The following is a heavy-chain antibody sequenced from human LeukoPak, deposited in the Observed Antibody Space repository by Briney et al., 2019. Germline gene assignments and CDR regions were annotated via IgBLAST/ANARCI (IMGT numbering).Heavy chain of an antibody. D-gene: IGHD4-17*01. Sequence: GGSPRLSCAASGFTFSSYSMNWVRQAPGKGLEWVSSISSSSSYIYYADYVKGRFTISRDNAKNSLYLQMNSLRAEDTAVYYCARDLTVTTEYWGQGTLVTVSS. CDR3: ARDLTVTTEY. CDR1: GFTFSSYS. V-gene: IGHV3-21*01. J-gene: IGHJ4*02. CDR2: ISSSSSYI.